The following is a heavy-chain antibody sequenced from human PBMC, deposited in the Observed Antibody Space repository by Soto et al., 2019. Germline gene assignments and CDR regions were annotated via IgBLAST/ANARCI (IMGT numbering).Heavy chain of an antibody. Sequence: EVQLVESGGASVQPGGSLRLSCAASGFSLSKYWMHWVRQAPGKGLEWVSRVNGDGSSTTYADSVSGRFIISRDNAKNTVVLQRSSLRADETARYYCARGGSTDFYGLLDLWGQGTQVIVSS. V-gene: IGHV3-74*01. CDR1: GFSLSKYW. D-gene: IGHD3-16*01. CDR2: VNGDGSST. CDR3: ARGGSTDFYGLLDL. J-gene: IGHJ5*02.